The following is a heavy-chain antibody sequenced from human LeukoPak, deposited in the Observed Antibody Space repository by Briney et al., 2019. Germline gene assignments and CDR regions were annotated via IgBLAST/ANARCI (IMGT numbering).Heavy chain of an antibody. D-gene: IGHD3-16*01. V-gene: IGHV3-11*05. Sequence: GGSLRLSCAASGFSVSDYSISWIRQSPGKGPEWISYVMSGRGSTNYAGSVKGRFTISRDIPKNSVALQLDGLRADDTAVYFCTRERRGSYYAFESWGQGTLVTVSS. CDR2: VMSGRGST. CDR3: TRERRGSYYAFES. CDR1: GFSVSDYS. J-gene: IGHJ4*02.